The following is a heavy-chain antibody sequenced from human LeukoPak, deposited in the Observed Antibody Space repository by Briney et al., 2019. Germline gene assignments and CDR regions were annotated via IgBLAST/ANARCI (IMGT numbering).Heavy chain of an antibody. V-gene: IGHV4-59*01. D-gene: IGHD4-4*01. CDR2: IYHSGST. CDR3: ARVGGMTTINNAAFDI. CDR1: GGSISSYY. Sequence: SETLSLTCTVSGGSISSYYWSWIRQPPGKGLEWIGYIYHSGSTNYNPSLKSRVTISIDESKKQFSLKLISVTAADTAIYYCARVGGMTTINNAAFDIWGQGTMVTVSS. J-gene: IGHJ3*02.